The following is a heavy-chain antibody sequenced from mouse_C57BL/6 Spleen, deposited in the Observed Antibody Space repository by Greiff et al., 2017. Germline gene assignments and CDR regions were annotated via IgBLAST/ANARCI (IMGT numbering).Heavy chain of an antibody. CDR3: ARSAYNSDD. D-gene: IGHD2-10*01. V-gene: IGHV1-75*01. Sequence: VQLQQSGPELVKPGASVKISCKASGYTFTDYYINWVKQRHGQGLEWIGWLFPGSGSTNYNEKFKGKATLTVDKSSSPAYMWLSSLTSEDSAVYVCARSAYNSDDWGQGTTLTVSS. CDR2: LFPGSGST. CDR1: GYTFTDYY. J-gene: IGHJ2*01.